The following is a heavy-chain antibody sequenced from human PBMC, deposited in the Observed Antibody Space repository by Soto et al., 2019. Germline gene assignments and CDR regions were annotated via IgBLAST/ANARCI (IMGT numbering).Heavy chain of an antibody. CDR1: GGSISSSSYY. J-gene: IGHJ5*02. Sequence: SETLSLTCTVSGGSISSSSYYWGWIRQPPGKGLEWIGSIYYSGSTYYNPSLKSRVTISVDTSKNQFSLKLSSVTAADTAVCYCARYIVVVVAATWVWFDPWGQGTLVTVSS. D-gene: IGHD2-15*01. CDR3: ARYIVVVVAATWVWFDP. V-gene: IGHV4-39*01. CDR2: IYYSGST.